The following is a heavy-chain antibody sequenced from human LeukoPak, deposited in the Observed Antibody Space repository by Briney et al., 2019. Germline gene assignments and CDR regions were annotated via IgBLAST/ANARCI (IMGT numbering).Heavy chain of an antibody. V-gene: IGHV4-59*01. Sequence: SETLSLTCAVYGGSFSGYYWSWIRQPPGKGLEWIGYIYYSGSTNYNPSLKSRVTISVDTSKNQFSLKLSSVTAADTAVYYCAGTTVTTLHAFDIWGQGTMVTVSS. CDR2: IYYSGST. J-gene: IGHJ3*02. D-gene: IGHD4-17*01. CDR3: AGTTVTTLHAFDI. CDR1: GGSFSGYY.